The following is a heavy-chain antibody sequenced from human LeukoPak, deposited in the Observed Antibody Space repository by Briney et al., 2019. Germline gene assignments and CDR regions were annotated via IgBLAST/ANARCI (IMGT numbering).Heavy chain of an antibody. CDR1: GGSFSGYY. CDR2: INHSGST. Sequence: PPETLCLTCAVYGGSFSGYYWSWIRQPPGKGLEWIGEINHSGSTNYNPSLKRGATISVDTSKNQFSLKLSSVTAAHTAVYYCARAAPMYSSSWSLDYWGQGTLVSVSS. CDR3: ARAAPMYSSSWSLDY. J-gene: IGHJ4*02. V-gene: IGHV4-34*01. D-gene: IGHD6-13*01.